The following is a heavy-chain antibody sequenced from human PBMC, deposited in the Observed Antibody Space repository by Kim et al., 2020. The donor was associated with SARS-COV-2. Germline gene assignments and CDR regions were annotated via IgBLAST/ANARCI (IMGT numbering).Heavy chain of an antibody. CDR1: GGSILGYSSSSC. V-gene: IGHV4-39*01. Sequence: SETLSLTCSVSGGSILGYSSSSCWVWIRQSPGKGLEWVASIYSSGSAHYNSSLKSRVAISVDTSENQFSLRLTSLTAADTAIYYCARLSLTGIGARGYFTLWGRGTFVTVSS. CDR2: IYSSGSA. D-gene: IGHD7-27*01. CDR3: ARLSLTGIGARGYFTL. J-gene: IGHJ2*01.